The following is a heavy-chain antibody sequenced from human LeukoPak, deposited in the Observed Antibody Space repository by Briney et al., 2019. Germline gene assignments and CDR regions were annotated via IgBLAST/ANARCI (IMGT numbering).Heavy chain of an antibody. CDR1: GYIFTGYC. V-gene: IGHV1-2*02. D-gene: IGHD3-10*01. J-gene: IGHJ6*02. CDR3: AREQYGSGSSPYYYGMDV. Sequence: GASVKVSCKASGYIFTGYCMHWVRQAPGQGLEWMGWINPNSGGTNYAQKFQGRVTMTRDTSISTAYMELSRLRSDDTAVYYCAREQYGSGSSPYYYGMDVWGQGTTVTVSS. CDR2: INPNSGGT.